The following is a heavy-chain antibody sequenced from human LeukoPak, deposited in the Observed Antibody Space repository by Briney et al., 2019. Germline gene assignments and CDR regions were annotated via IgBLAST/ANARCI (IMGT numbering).Heavy chain of an antibody. CDR3: ARGGYYGSGNDFRFDP. V-gene: IGHV4-61*05. J-gene: IGHJ5*02. D-gene: IGHD3-10*01. Sequence: SETLSLTCTVSGGSISSSSYYWGWIRQPPGKGLEWIGYIYYSGSTNYNPSLKSRVTISVDTSKNQFSLKLSSVTPADTAVYYCARGGYYGSGNDFRFDPWGQGTLVTVSS. CDR2: IYYSGST. CDR1: GGSISSSSYY.